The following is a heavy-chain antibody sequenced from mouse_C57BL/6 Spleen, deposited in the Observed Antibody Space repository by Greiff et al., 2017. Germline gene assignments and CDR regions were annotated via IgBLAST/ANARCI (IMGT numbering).Heavy chain of an antibody. CDR2: IFPGSGST. J-gene: IGHJ2*01. CDR1: GYTFTDYY. Sequence: QVQLQQSGPELVKPGASVKISCKASGYTFTDYYINWVKQRPGQGLEWIGWIFPGSGSTYYNEKFKGKATLTVDKSSSTAYMLLSSLTSEDSPVYFCASEDSSGYGPFDYWGQGTTLTVSS. D-gene: IGHD3-2*02. CDR3: ASEDSSGYGPFDY. V-gene: IGHV1-75*01.